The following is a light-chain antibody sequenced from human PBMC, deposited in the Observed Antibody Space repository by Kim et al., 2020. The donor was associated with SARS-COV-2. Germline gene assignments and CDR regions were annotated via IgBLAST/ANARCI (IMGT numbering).Light chain of an antibody. CDR1: QRVSSN. V-gene: IGKV3-15*01. CDR3: QQYNNWPPIT. CDR2: GAY. Sequence: SPGERATLSCRASQRVSSNLAWYQQKPGQAPRLLIYGAYTRATGIPARFSGSGSGTEFTLTISSLQSEDFAVYYCQQYNNWPPITFGGGTKVDIK. J-gene: IGKJ4*01.